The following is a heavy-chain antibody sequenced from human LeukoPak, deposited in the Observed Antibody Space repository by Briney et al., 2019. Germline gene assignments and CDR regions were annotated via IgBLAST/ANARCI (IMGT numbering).Heavy chain of an antibody. CDR1: GGSFSGYY. Sequence: PSETLSLTCAVYGGSFSGYYWSWIRQPPGKGLEWIGEINHSGSTNYDPSLKSRVTISVDTSKNQFPLKLSSVTAADTAVYYCAGPGIAAAENHWFDPWGQGTLVTVSS. CDR3: AGPGIAAAENHWFDP. V-gene: IGHV4-34*01. D-gene: IGHD6-13*01. CDR2: INHSGST. J-gene: IGHJ5*02.